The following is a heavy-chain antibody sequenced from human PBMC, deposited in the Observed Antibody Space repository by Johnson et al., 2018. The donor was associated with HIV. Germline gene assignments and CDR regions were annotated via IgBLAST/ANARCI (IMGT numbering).Heavy chain of an antibody. J-gene: IGHJ3*02. CDR3: AKSVVVGIAGDNDDACDI. CDR1: GFTFSNAW. CDR2: IKSKTDGGTT. D-gene: IGHD2-21*01. Sequence: VQLVESGGGLVKPGGSLRLSCAASGFTFSNAWMSWVRQAPGKGLEWVGRIKSKTDGGTTDYAAPVKGRFTISRANPWNTPFLQTTNLTTEDTALYYCAKSVVVGIAGDNDDACDIWGQGTMVTVSS. V-gene: IGHV3-15*01.